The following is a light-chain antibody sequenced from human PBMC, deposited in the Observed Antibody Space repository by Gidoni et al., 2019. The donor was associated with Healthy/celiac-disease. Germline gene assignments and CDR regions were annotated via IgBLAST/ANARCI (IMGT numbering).Light chain of an antibody. Sequence: SYELTQPLSVSVALGQTARITCGGNNIGSKNVHWYQQKPGQAPVLVIYRDSNRLSGIPERFSGSNSGNTATLTISRAQAGDEADYYCQVWDSSTLNWVFGGGTKLTVL. CDR2: RDS. J-gene: IGLJ3*02. CDR1: NIGSKN. V-gene: IGLV3-9*01. CDR3: QVWDSSTLNWV.